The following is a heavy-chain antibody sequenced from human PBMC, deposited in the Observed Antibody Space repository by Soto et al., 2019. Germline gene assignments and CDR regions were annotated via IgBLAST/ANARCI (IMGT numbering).Heavy chain of an antibody. CDR2: ISSSSSTI. CDR3: ARVRVVVAARYYYYMDV. J-gene: IGHJ6*03. V-gene: IGHV3-48*01. D-gene: IGHD2-15*01. CDR1: GVTFSSYS. Sequence: GGSLRLSCAASGVTFSSYSMNWVRQAPGKGLEWVSYISSSSSTIYYADSVKGRFTISRDNAKNSLYLQMNSLRAEDTAVYYCARVRVVVAARYYYYMDVWGKGTTVTASS.